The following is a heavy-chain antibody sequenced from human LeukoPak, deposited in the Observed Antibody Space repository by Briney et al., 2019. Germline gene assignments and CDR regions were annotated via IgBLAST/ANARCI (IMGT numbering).Heavy chain of an antibody. Sequence: GGSLRLPCAASGFTFSSYWMYWVRQAPGKGLVWVSRVDGDGSGTAYADSVKGRFTVSRDNAKSTLYLQMNTLRAEDTAVYYCARDRAATDLDYWGQGTLVTVSS. CDR3: ARDRAATDLDY. D-gene: IGHD6-13*01. CDR2: VDGDGSGT. CDR1: GFTFSSYW. J-gene: IGHJ4*02. V-gene: IGHV3-74*01.